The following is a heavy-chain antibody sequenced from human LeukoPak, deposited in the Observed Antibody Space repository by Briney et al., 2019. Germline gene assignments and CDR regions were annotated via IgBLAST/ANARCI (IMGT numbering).Heavy chain of an antibody. J-gene: IGHJ4*02. CDR3: ARDSAMVRGVLDY. Sequence: GGSLRLSCAASGFTVSSNYMSWVRQAPGKGLEWVSVIYSGGSTYYADSVKGRFTISRDNSKNTLYLQMNSLGAEDTAVYYCARDSAMVRGVLDYWGQGTLVTVSS. D-gene: IGHD3-10*01. V-gene: IGHV3-66*01. CDR1: GFTVSSNY. CDR2: IYSGGST.